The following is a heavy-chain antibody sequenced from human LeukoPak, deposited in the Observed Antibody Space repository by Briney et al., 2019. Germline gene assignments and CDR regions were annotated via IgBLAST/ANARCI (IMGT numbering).Heavy chain of an antibody. CDR1: GGSFSGYY. CDR2: INHSGST. J-gene: IGHJ4*02. CDR3: ARGRTTPTIFGVVIIPIRYFDY. Sequence: SETLSLTCAVYGGSFSGYYWSWIRQPPGKGLEWIGEINHSGSTNYNPSLKSRVTISVDTSKNQFSLKLSSVTAADTAVYYCARGRTTPTIFGVVIIPIRYFDYWGQGTLVTVSS. D-gene: IGHD3-3*01. V-gene: IGHV4-34*01.